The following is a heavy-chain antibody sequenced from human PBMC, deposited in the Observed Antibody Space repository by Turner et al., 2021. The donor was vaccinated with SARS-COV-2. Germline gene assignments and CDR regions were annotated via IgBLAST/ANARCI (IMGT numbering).Heavy chain of an antibody. CDR1: GGSISNSNW. CDR3: ARRYCSSFSCPNWFDP. CDR2: IYHSGST. D-gene: IGHD2-2*01. Sequence: QVQLQESGPGLVKPSGTLSLTCAVSGGSISNSNWWSWVRQPPGKGLEWIGEIYHSGSTNYNPSLMSRVTISVDKSKNQFSLKLSSVTAADTAVYYCARRYCSSFSCPNWFDPWGQGTLVTVSS. J-gene: IGHJ5*02. V-gene: IGHV4-4*02.